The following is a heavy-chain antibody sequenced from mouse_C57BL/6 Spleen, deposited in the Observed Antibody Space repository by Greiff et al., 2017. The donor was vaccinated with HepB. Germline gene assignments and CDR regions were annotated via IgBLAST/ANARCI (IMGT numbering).Heavy chain of an antibody. V-gene: IGHV5-17*01. CDR2: ISSGSSTI. D-gene: IGHD2-3*01. CDR3: ARRSYDGYAYWYFDV. J-gene: IGHJ1*03. Sequence: EVNVVESGGGLVKPGGSLKLSCAASGFTFSDYGMHWVRQAPEKGLEWVAYISSGSSTIYYADTVKGRFTISRDNAKNTLFLQMTSLRSEDTAMYYCARRSYDGYAYWYFDVWGTGTTVTVSS. CDR1: GFTFSDYG.